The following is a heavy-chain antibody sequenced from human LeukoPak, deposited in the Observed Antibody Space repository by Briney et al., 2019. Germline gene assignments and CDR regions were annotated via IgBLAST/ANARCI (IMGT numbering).Heavy chain of an antibody. J-gene: IGHJ3*02. CDR2: ISYDGTNI. Sequence: GGSLRLSCAASGFTFSSYAMSWVRQAPGKGLEWVAVISYDGTNIYYADSVKGRFTISRDNSKNTLYLQMNSLRAEDTAVYYCARAPRDYDSGAFDIWGQGTMVTVSS. D-gene: IGHD3-22*01. CDR3: ARAPRDYDSGAFDI. CDR1: GFTFSSYA. V-gene: IGHV3-30*14.